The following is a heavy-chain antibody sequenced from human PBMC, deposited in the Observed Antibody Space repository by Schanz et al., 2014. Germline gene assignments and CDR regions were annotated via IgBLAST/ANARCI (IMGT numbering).Heavy chain of an antibody. J-gene: IGHJ5*02. CDR3: ARGEFGRLFPTWFDP. CDR1: GFTVSSNY. Sequence: EVQLVESGGGLIQPGGSLRLSCVASGFTVSSNYMSWVRQAPGKGLEWVSVIYSDGRTYYGDSVKGRFTISRDNSKNSVYLQMNSLRDEDTAVYYCARGEFGRLFPTWFDPWGQGTLVTVSS. V-gene: IGHV3-53*01. D-gene: IGHD3-10*01. CDR2: IYSDGRT.